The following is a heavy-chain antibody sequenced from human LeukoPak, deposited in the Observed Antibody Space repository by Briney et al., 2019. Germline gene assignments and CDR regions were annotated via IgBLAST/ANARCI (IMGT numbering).Heavy chain of an antibody. CDR1: GGTFSSYA. CDR3: ARGGPAAIGLRPFDP. CDR2: IIPIFGTA. V-gene: IGHV1-69*05. Sequence: SVKVSCKASGGTFSSYAISWVRQAPGQGLEWVGGIIPIFGTANYAQKFQGRVTITTDESTSTAYMELSSLRSEDTAVYYCARGGPAAIGLRPFDPWGQGTLVTVSS. J-gene: IGHJ5*02. D-gene: IGHD2-2*02.